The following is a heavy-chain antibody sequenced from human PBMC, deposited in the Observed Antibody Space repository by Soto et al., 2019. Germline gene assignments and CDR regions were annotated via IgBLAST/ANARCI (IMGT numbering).Heavy chain of an antibody. CDR2: IYYSGST. CDR1: GGSISSGGYY. J-gene: IGHJ5*02. Sequence: SETLSLTCTVSGGSISSGGYYWSWIRQHPGKGLEWIGYIYYSGSTYYNPSLKSRVTISVDTSKNQFSLKLSSVTAADTAVYYCERYCSSTSCLNWFDPCGQGTLVTVSS. CDR3: ERYCSSTSCLNWFDP. D-gene: IGHD2-2*01. V-gene: IGHV4-31*03.